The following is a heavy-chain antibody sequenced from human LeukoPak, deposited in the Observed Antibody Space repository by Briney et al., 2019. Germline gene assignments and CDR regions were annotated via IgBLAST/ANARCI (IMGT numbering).Heavy chain of an antibody. J-gene: IGHJ4*02. Sequence: PGGSLRLSCAASGFIFSSYAMSWVRQAPGKGLEWVSSISAGGGTTSYVDSVKGRFTISRDNSNNTLYLQMNSLRAEDTAVYYCVRASGLKKYYFDYWGKGTLVTVSS. V-gene: IGHV3-23*01. CDR1: GFIFSSYA. D-gene: IGHD6-19*01. CDR3: VRASGLKKYYFDY. CDR2: ISAGGGTT.